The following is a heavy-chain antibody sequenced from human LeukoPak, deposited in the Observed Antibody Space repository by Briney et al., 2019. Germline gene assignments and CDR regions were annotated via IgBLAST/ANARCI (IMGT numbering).Heavy chain of an antibody. J-gene: IGHJ4*02. D-gene: IGHD4-17*01. CDR2: IWYDGSNK. CDR3: ARETTVTTGYFDY. CDR1: GFTFSSYG. Sequence: PGGSLRLSCAASGFTFSSYGMHWVRQAPGKGLEWVAVIWYDGSNKYYADSVKGRFTISRDNSKNTLYLQMNSLRAEDTAVYYCARETTVTTGYFDYWGQGTLVTVSS. V-gene: IGHV3-33*01.